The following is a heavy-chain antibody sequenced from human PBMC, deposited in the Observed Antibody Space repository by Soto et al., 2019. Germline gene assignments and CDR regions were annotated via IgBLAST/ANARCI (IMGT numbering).Heavy chain of an antibody. CDR3: ARDRECCGNDPPHNFAY. D-gene: IGHD2-15*01. CDR2: SSAYSGTT. Sequence: QVQLVQSGAEVKTPGASVKVSCKASAYTFASYGISWVRQAPGQGLEWMGWSSAYSGTTKYAQKFEGRVIMTTDTPASPVHIELRRRRSDDTSMYYCARDRECCGNDPPHNFAYWGQGTLVTVSS. V-gene: IGHV1-18*01. J-gene: IGHJ4*02. CDR1: AYTFASYG.